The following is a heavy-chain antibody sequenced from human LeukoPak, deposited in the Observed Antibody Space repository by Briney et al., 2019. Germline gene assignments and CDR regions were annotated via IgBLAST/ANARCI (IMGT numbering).Heavy chain of an antibody. J-gene: IGHJ1*01. D-gene: IGHD5-24*01. CDR2: ISSNGGST. V-gene: IGHV3-64*01. Sequence: GGSLRLSCAASGFTFSSYAMHWVRQAPGKGLEYVSAISSNGGSTYYANSVKGRFTISRDNSKNTLYLQMGSLRAEDMAVYYCARDNRDGYNYKYFQHWGQGTLVTVSS. CDR1: GFTFSSYA. CDR3: ARDNRDGYNYKYFQH.